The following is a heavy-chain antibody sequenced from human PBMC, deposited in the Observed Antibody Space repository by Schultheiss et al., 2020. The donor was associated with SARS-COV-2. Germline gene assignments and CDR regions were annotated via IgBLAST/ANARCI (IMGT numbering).Heavy chain of an antibody. V-gene: IGHV1-46*01. CDR3: ARSPPRAGVGDWLDT. CDR1: GYTFTSYY. Sequence: ASVKVSCKASGYTFTSYYMHWVRQAPGQGLEWMGIINPSGGSTSYAQKFQGRVTMTRDTSTSTVYMELASLSPDDTAVYYCARSPPRAGVGDWLDTWGQGTLVTVSS. CDR2: INPSGGST. D-gene: IGHD3-3*01. J-gene: IGHJ5*02.